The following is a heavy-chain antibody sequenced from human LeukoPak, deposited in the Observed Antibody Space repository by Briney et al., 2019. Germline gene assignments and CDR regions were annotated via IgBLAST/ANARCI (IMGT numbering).Heavy chain of an antibody. CDR3: ARSLLWGVVGVFDY. V-gene: IGHV1-2*02. Sequence: ASVKVSCKASGYTFTGYYMHWVRQAPGQGLEWKGWINPNSGGTNYAQKFQGRVTMTRDTSISTAYMELSRLRSDDTAVYYCARSLLWGVVGVFDYWGQGTLVTVSS. J-gene: IGHJ4*02. D-gene: IGHD2-2*01. CDR2: INPNSGGT. CDR1: GYTFTGYY.